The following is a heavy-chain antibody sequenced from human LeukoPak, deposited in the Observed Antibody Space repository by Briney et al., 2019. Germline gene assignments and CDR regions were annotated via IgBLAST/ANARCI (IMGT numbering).Heavy chain of an antibody. Sequence: GESLKIPCKASGYSFSSYWIAWVRQMPDKGLEWMGIIAPGDSDTRYSPSFQGQVTISADKSITTAYLQWSSLKASDTAMYYCARLRGSSAWPFDYWGQGTLVTVSS. CDR2: IAPGDSDT. J-gene: IGHJ4*02. V-gene: IGHV5-51*01. D-gene: IGHD6-19*01. CDR3: ARLRGSSAWPFDY. CDR1: GYSFSSYW.